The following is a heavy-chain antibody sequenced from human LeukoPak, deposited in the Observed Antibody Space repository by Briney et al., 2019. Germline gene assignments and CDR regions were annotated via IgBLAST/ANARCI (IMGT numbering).Heavy chain of an antibody. Sequence: GGSLRLSCAASGFTFSSYWMNWARQAPGKGLEWVASINHNGNVNYYVDSVRGRFTISRDNSKNTLYLQMNSLRAEDTAVYYCARDSADVWGQGTTVTVSS. CDR2: INHNGNVN. J-gene: IGHJ6*02. CDR3: ARDSADV. CDR1: GFTFSSYW. V-gene: IGHV3-7*01.